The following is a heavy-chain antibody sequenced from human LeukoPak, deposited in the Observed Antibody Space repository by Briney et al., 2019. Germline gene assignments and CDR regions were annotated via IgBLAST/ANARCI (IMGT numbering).Heavy chain of an antibody. CDR2: VDYSGTT. V-gene: IGHV4-39*01. J-gene: IGHJ3*01. D-gene: IGHD2-2*01. Sequence: SETLSLMCTVSGGSTGSRGYYWDWVRQPPGKGLEWTGSVDYSGTTHYNPSLKSRVTISVDTSENQFSLKLTSVTAADTAVYYCARRGSRLVVLLSAFDFWGQGTMVTVSS. CDR1: GGSTGSRGYY. CDR3: ARRGSRLVVLLSAFDF.